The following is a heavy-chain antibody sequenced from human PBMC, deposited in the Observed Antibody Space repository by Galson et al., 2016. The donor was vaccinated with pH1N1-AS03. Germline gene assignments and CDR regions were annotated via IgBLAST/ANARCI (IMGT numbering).Heavy chain of an antibody. D-gene: IGHD5/OR15-5a*01. J-gene: IGHJ4*02. CDR1: GFNFKTYG. CDR2: IQNDGVSV. CDR3: ATDGSHRDIES. V-gene: IGHV3-30*02. Sequence: SLRLSCAASGFNFKTYGMHWVRQAPGKGLEWVAFIQNDGVSVHYADSVRGRFTISRDDSKNTLFLQMNSLRAEDTAICYCATDGSHRDIESWGQGTLVTVSA.